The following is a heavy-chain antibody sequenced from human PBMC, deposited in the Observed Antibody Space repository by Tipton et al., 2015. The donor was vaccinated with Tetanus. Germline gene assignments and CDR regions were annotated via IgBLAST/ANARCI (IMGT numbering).Heavy chain of an antibody. V-gene: IGHV4-59*01. Sequence: TLSLTCTVSGGSISSYYWSWIRQPPGKGLEWIGYIYYSGSTNYNPSLKSRVTISVDTSKNQFSLKLSSVTAADTAVYYCARDQYYYDSSGYYYPGGWFDPWGRGTLVTVSS. CDR3: ARDQYYYDSSGYYYPGGWFDP. D-gene: IGHD3-22*01. CDR2: IYYSGST. CDR1: GGSISSYY. J-gene: IGHJ5*02.